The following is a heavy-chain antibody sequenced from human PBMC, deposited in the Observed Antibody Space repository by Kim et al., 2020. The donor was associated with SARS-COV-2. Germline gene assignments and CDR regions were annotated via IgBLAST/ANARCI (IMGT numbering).Heavy chain of an antibody. D-gene: IGHD2-21*01. J-gene: IGHJ4*02. CDR1: GGSISTYY. Sequence: SETLSLTCTVSGGSISTYYWSWIRQPPGKGLEWIGYVYSDGTTNYNPSLKSRVIISVDMAKNQFSLNLRSLTAADTAVYYCAREGVCNCGACWGQGLLVT. V-gene: IGHV4-59*13. CDR2: VYSDGTT. CDR3: AREGVCNCGAC.